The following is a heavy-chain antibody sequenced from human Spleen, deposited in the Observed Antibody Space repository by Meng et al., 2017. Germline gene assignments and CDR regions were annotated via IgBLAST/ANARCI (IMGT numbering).Heavy chain of an antibody. J-gene: IGHJ4*02. CDR3: AKDMGPDYYETSALEF. CDR1: GFTFSSYG. CDR2: IWYDGISQ. V-gene: IGHV3-33*06. Sequence: GESLKISCAASGFTFSSYGMHWVRQAPGKGLEWVAVIWYDGISQYYGDSVKGRFTISRDNFKNTLYLQMDSLRVEDTAVYYCAKDMGPDYYETSALEFWGQGTLVTVSS. D-gene: IGHD3-22*01.